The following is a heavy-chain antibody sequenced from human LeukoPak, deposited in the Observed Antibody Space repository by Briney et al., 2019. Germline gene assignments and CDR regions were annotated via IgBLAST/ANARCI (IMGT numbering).Heavy chain of an antibody. D-gene: IGHD6-19*01. CDR3: AKAKVAGTSNPYFDY. CDR1: GFTFDDYA. CDR2: ISWNSGSI. Sequence: PGRSLRLSCAASGFTFDDYAMHWVRQAPGKGLEWVSGISWNSGSIGYADSVKGRFTISRDNAKNSLYLQMNSLRAEDMALYYCAKAKVAGTSNPYFDYWGQGTLVTVSS. V-gene: IGHV3-9*03. J-gene: IGHJ4*02.